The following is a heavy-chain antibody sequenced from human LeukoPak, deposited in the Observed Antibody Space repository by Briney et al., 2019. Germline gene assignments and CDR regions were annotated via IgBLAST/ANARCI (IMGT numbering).Heavy chain of an antibody. CDR1: GGSFSGYY. CDR3: ALRGTAIPAEDDAFDI. Sequence: SETLSLTCAVYGGSFSGYYWSWIRQPPGKGLEWIGEINHSGSTNYSPSLKSRVTISVDTSKNQFSLKLSSVTAADTAVYYCALRGTAIPAEDDAFDIWGQGTMVTVSS. V-gene: IGHV4-34*01. CDR2: INHSGST. J-gene: IGHJ3*02. D-gene: IGHD2-2*01.